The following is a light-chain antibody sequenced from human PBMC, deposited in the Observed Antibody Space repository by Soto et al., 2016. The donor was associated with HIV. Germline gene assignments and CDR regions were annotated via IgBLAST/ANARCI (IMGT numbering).Light chain of an antibody. CDR2: AAS. V-gene: IGKV1-NL1*01. Sequence: DIQMTQSPSSLSASVGDRVTITCRASQGISNSLAWYQQKPGKAPKLLLYAASRLESGVPSRFSGSGSGTDYTLTISSLQPEDFATYYCQQYYSTLHTFGQGTRLEIK. CDR1: QGISNS. J-gene: IGKJ5*01. CDR3: QQYYSTLHT.